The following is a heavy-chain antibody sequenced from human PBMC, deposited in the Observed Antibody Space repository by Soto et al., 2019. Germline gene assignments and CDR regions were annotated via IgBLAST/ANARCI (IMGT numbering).Heavy chain of an antibody. CDR1: GFTFSDYY. CDR2: SSDSGTFT. CDR3: ARSGDNYNLLDY. Sequence: NPGGSLRLSCAASGFTFSDYYMSWIRQAPGKGLEWLSYSSDSGTFTRYADSVKGRFSISRDNAKNSLYLQINSLRGEDTAIYYCARSGDNYNLLDYWGQGTPVTVSS. V-gene: IGHV3-11*06. J-gene: IGHJ4*02. D-gene: IGHD1-1*01.